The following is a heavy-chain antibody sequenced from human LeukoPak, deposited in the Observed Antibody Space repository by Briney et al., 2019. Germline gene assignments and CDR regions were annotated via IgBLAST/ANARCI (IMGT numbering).Heavy chain of an antibody. J-gene: IGHJ4*02. CDR3: AKVEVGYDSSGYSYFDY. CDR1: GFTFSSYA. D-gene: IGHD3-22*01. Sequence: GGSLRLSCAASGFTFSSYAMSWVRQAPGKGMEWVSAISGSGGRRYYADSVKGRFTISRDNSKNTLYLQMNSLRAEDTAVYYCAKVEVGYDSSGYSYFDYWGQGTLVTVSS. V-gene: IGHV3-23*01. CDR2: ISGSGGRR.